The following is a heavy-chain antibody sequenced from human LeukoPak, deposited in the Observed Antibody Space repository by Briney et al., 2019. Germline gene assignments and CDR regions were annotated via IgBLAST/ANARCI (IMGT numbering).Heavy chain of an antibody. CDR3: ARDIHTHNQAGYDYSDN. Sequence: GRSLRLSCAASGFTFCSYAMNWVRQAPGQGLEWVAVISSDGSSKYYPDSVKGRFTISRDNSKNTLYLQMNSLRAEDTAVYYCARDIHTHNQAGYDYSDNWGQGTLVTVSS. CDR2: ISSDGSSK. V-gene: IGHV3-30*04. CDR1: GFTFCSYA. D-gene: IGHD2-2*01. J-gene: IGHJ4*02.